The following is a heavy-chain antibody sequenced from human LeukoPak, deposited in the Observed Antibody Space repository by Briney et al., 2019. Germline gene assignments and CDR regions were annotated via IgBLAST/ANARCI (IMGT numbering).Heavy chain of an antibody. CDR2: ISSSSSTI. D-gene: IGHD6-19*01. J-gene: IGHJ4*02. CDR1: GFTFSSYS. Sequence: GGSLRPSCAASGFTFSSYSMNWVRQAPGKGLEWVSYISSSSSTIYYADSVKGRFTISRDNAKNSLYLQMNSLRAEDTAVYYCAKGKRWLPFDYWGQGTLVTVSS. CDR3: AKGKRWLPFDY. V-gene: IGHV3-48*04.